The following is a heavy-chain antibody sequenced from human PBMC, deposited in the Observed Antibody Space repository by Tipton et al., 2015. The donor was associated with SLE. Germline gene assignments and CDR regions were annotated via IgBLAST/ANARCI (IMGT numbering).Heavy chain of an antibody. V-gene: IGHV1-69*06. CDR1: GGPFNSYK. D-gene: IGHD4-17*01. CDR3: ARDNAHYCDYLY. J-gene: IGHJ4*02. CDR2: IIPVFGTA. Sequence: QSGPEVKKPGSSVKVSCTASGGPFNSYKIAWVRQAPGQGLEWMGGIIPVFGTANYAQKFQGRVAITADISTNTVYMEVSSLRFEDTAVYYCARDNAHYCDYLYWGQGTLVSVSS.